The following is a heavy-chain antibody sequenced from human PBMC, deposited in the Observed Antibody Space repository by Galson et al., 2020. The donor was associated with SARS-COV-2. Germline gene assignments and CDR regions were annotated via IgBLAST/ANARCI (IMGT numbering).Heavy chain of an antibody. J-gene: IGHJ4*02. CDR3: ANWNYYGSASYSDF. CDR2: IYRGGNT. CDR1: GFTFSSYW. V-gene: IGHV3-23*03. D-gene: IGHD3-10*01. Sequence: GGSLRLSCAASGFTFSSYWMSWVRQAPGKGLEWVSVIYRGGNTDYARSVKGRFTISRDNSKNTLYLQMNSLRAEDTAVYYCANWNYYGSASYSDFWGQGTLVTVSS.